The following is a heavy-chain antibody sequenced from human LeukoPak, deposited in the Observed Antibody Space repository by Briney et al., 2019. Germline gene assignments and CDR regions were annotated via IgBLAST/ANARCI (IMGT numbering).Heavy chain of an antibody. CDR1: GFTFSSYS. CDR3: ARDDSSGYYHRILGY. D-gene: IGHD3-22*01. V-gene: IGHV3-21*01. J-gene: IGHJ4*02. Sequence: PGGSLRLSCAASGFTFSSYSMNWVRQAPGKGLEWVSSISSGSSNIYYADSVKGRFTISRDNAKNPLYLQMNSLRAEDTAVYYCARDDSSGYYHRILGYWGQGTLVTVSS. CDR2: ISSGSSNI.